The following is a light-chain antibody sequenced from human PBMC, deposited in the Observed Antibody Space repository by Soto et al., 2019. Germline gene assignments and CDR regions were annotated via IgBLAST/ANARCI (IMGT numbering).Light chain of an antibody. V-gene: IGLV2-8*01. Sequence: QSVLTQPPSASGSPGQSVTISCTGTSSVVGGYNYVSWYQQHPGKAPKLMIYEVSKRPSGVPDRFSGSKSGNTASLTVSGLQAEDEADYYCSSYAGSNNPLVFGTATKVTVL. J-gene: IGLJ1*01. CDR3: SSYAGSNNPLV. CDR2: EVS. CDR1: SSVVGGYNY.